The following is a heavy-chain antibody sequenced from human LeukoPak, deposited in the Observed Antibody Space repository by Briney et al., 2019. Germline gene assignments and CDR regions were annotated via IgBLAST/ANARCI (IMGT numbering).Heavy chain of an antibody. CDR1: GYTFTGYY. D-gene: IGHD6-19*01. J-gene: IGHJ4*02. Sequence: ASVNVSCTASGYTFTGYYMHWVRQAPGQGLEGMGWINPNSGGTNYAQKFQGRVTITRDPSISTAYMELSRLRSDDTAVYYCAREKAVAGTGGADYWGQGTLVTVSS. V-gene: IGHV1-2*02. CDR2: INPNSGGT. CDR3: AREKAVAGTGGADY.